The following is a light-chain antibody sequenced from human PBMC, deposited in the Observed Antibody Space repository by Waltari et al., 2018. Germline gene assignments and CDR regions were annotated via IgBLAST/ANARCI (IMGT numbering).Light chain of an antibody. CDR1: QTISIY. CDR3: QPSYRAPPA. J-gene: IGKJ2*01. V-gene: IGKV1-39*01. CDR2: AAS. Sequence: EIQMTQSPSSLSASVGDRVTITCRASQTISIYLNWYQQKPGRAPNLLIYAASSLQSGVPSRFSCSGSWTDFTLTISSLQPEDFATYYGQPSYRAPPAFGQVTNLEI.